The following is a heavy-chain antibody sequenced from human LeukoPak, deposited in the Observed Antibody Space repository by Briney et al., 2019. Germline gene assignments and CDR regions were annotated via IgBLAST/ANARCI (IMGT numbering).Heavy chain of an antibody. CDR2: MNPNRGNT. Sequence: GASVKVSCKASGYTFTSYDINWVRQATGQGLEWMGWMNPNRGNTGYAQKFQGRVTMTRNTSISTAYMELSSLRSEDTAVYYCARTYYDFWSGPHLGEDWFDPWGQGTLVTVSS. CDR1: GYTFTSYD. CDR3: ARTYYDFWSGPHLGEDWFDP. J-gene: IGHJ5*02. D-gene: IGHD3-3*01. V-gene: IGHV1-8*01.